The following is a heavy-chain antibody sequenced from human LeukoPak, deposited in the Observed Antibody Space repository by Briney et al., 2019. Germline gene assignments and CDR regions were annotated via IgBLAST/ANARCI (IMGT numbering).Heavy chain of an antibody. V-gene: IGHV4-61*02. D-gene: IGHD3-10*01. J-gene: IGHJ4*02. CDR3: ARDVWFGAGRTFDS. CDR1: GGSISSGSYY. Sequence: SQTLSLTCTVSGGSISSGSYYWRWIRQPAGKGLEWIGRFYTSGSTNYNPSLKSRVTISVDASKNQFSLKLSSVTAADTAVYYCARDVWFGAGRTFDSWGQGTLVTVSS. CDR2: FYTSGST.